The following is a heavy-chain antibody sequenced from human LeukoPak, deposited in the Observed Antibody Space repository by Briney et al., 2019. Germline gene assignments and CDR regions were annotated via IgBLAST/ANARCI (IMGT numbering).Heavy chain of an antibody. CDR2: INHSGST. V-gene: IGHV4-34*01. J-gene: IGHJ4*02. CDR3: ARVQAAGDGYYFDF. D-gene: IGHD7-27*01. CDR1: GGSFNNYY. Sequence: SETLSLTCAVYGGSFNNYYRSWIRQAPGKGLEWIGEINHSGSTNYNPSLKSRVTISADTSKNQFSLKLSSVTAADTAVYYCARVQAAGDGYYFDFWGQGTLVTVSS.